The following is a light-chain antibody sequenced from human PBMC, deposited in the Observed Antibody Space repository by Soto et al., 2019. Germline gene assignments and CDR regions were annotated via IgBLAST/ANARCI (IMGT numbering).Light chain of an antibody. J-gene: IGKJ5*01. CDR1: QSVSSN. Sequence: ELVWTQSPATLSVSPGERYTLSCRASQSVSSNLAWYQQKPGQAHRLLIYGASTRATGIPGRFSGDGSVTHFTLTISRLEAEDFVMYYCQPYGSSPITFGQGTRLDIK. V-gene: IGKV3-20*01. CDR2: GAS. CDR3: QPYGSSPIT.